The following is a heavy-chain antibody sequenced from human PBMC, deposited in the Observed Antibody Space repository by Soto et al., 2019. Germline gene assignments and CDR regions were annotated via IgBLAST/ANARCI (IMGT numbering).Heavy chain of an antibody. CDR3: ARSIAVAGNPYYGMDV. CDR2: IYYSGST. D-gene: IGHD6-19*01. CDR1: GGSISSGDYY. J-gene: IGHJ6*02. Sequence: SETLSLTCTVSGGSISSGDYYWSWIRQPPGKGLEWIGYIYYSGSTYYNPSLKSRVTISVDTSKNQFSLKLSSVTAADTAVYYCARSIAVAGNPYYGMDVWGQGTTVT. V-gene: IGHV4-30-4*01.